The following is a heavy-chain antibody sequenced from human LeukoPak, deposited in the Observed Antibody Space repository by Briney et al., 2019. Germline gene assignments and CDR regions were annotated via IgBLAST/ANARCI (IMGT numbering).Heavy chain of an antibody. J-gene: IGHJ6*02. CDR3: ARDFPPNYGGYGMDV. V-gene: IGHV1-2*02. D-gene: IGHD4-23*01. CDR1: GYTFTSYD. Sequence: ASVKVSCKASGYTFTSYDINWVRQAPGQGLEWMGWINPNTGGTKYVQKFQGRVTMTRDTSISTAYMELSRLRSDDTAVYYCARDFPPNYGGYGMDVWGQGTTVTVSS. CDR2: INPNTGGT.